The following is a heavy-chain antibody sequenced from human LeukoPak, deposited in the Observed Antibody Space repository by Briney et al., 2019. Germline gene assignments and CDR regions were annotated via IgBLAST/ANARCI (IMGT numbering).Heavy chain of an antibody. Sequence: SETLYLTCAVYGGSFSGYYWSWIRQPPGKGLEWIGEINHSGSTNYNPSLKSRVTISVDTSENQFSLKLSSVTAANTAVYYCARGLNRYYDSSGYPRYFDYWGQGTLVTVSS. CDR3: ARGLNRYYDSSGYPRYFDY. CDR2: INHSGST. D-gene: IGHD3-22*01. CDR1: GGSFSGYY. J-gene: IGHJ4*02. V-gene: IGHV4-34*01.